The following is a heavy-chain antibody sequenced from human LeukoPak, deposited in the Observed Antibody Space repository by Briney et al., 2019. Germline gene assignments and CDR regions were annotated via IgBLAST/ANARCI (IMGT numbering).Heavy chain of an antibody. J-gene: IGHJ4*02. D-gene: IGHD6-19*01. V-gene: IGHV1-18*04. Sequence: ASVKVSCKTSGYTFTSYGVSWVRQAPGQGLEWMGWISSYNGYTNYAQNLQGRVTMTTDTSTSTAYLELRSLRSDDTAVYYCARDREYSGGWFDYWGQGTLVTVSS. CDR2: ISSYNGYT. CDR3: ARDREYSGGWFDY. CDR1: GYTFTSYG.